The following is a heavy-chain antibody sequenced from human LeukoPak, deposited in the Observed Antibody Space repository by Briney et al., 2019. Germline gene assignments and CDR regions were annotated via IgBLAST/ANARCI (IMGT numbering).Heavy chain of an antibody. D-gene: IGHD4-23*01. CDR3: AREDYGGNSAYYYYGMDV. CDR1: GYTFTGYY. J-gene: IGHJ6*02. CDR2: INPNSGGT. Sequence: ASVKVSCKASGYTFTGYYMHWVRQAPGQGLEWMGWINPNSGGTNYAQKFQGRVTMTTDTSTSTAYMELRSLRSDDTAVYYCAREDYGGNSAYYYYGMDVWGQGTTVTVSS. V-gene: IGHV1-2*02.